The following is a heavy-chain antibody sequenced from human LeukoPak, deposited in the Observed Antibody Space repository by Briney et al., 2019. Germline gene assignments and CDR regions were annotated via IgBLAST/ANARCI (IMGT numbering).Heavy chain of an antibody. D-gene: IGHD2-15*01. CDR1: GFIFSNYW. CDR2: ISGSGGST. J-gene: IGHJ3*02. CDR3: AKLYATDTGAAFDT. V-gene: IGHV3-23*01. Sequence: PGGSLRLSCAASGFIFSNYWMSWVRQAPGKGLEWVSAISGSGGSTYYADSVKGRFTISRDNSKNTLYLQMNSLRAEDTAVYYCAKLYATDTGAAFDTWGQGTMVTVSS.